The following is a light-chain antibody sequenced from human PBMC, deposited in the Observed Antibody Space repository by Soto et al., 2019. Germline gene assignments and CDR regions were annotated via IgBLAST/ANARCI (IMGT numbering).Light chain of an antibody. Sequence: AIQMTQSPSSLSASVGDRVTITCRASQGIGNRLGWYQQKAGTAPKLLIYAASTLQSGVPSRFSGGGSGTDFTLTISCLQAEGFATYYCLQDHTYPWTFGRGTRVEIK. CDR1: QGIGNR. CDR2: AAS. J-gene: IGKJ1*01. CDR3: LQDHTYPWT. V-gene: IGKV1-6*01.